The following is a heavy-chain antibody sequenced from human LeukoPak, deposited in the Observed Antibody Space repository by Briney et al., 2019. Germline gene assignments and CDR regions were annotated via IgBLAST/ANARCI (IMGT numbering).Heavy chain of an antibody. Sequence: GGSLRLSCAASGFTFSNYGMHWVRQAPGKGLEWVTVISYDGNNKYYADSVKGRFTISRYNSKNTLYLQMNSLRAEDTAVYYCAKDQRSGDFWSGYLWFDPWGQGTLVTVSS. V-gene: IGHV3-30*18. CDR3: AKDQRSGDFWSGYLWFDP. J-gene: IGHJ5*02. D-gene: IGHD3-3*01. CDR1: GFTFSNYG. CDR2: ISYDGNNK.